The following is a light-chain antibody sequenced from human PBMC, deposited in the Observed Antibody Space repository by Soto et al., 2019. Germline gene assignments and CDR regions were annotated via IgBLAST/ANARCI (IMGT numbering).Light chain of an antibody. CDR2: EVS. CDR3: SSYTSSSTPVV. V-gene: IGLV2-14*01. CDR1: SSDVGGYNY. J-gene: IGLJ2*01. Sequence: QSALTQPASESGSPGQSITISCTGTSSDVGGYNYVSWYQQHPGKAPKLMIYEVSNRPSGVSNRFSGSKSGNTASLTISGLQAEDEAEYYCSSYTSSSTPVVFGGGTKLTVL.